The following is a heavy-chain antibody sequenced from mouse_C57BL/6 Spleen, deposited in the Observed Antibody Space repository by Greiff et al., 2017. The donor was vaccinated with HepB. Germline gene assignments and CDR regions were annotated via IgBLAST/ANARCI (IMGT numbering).Heavy chain of an antibody. CDR1: GFSLTSYG. D-gene: IGHD2-4*01. V-gene: IGHV2-2*01. CDR3: ARNNDYAFYAMDY. J-gene: IGHJ4*01. CDR2: IWSGGST. Sequence: VMLVESGPGLVQPSQSLSITCTVSGFSLTSYGVHWVRQSPGKGLEWLGVIWSGGSTDYNAAFISRLSISKDNSKSQVFFKMNSLQADDTAIYYCARNNDYAFYAMDYWGQGTSVTVSS.